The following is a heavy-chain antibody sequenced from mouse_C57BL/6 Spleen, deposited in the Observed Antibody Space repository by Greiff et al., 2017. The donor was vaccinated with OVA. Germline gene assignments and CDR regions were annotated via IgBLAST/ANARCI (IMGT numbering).Heavy chain of an antibody. CDR1: GYTFTDYY. CDR2: IYPGSGNT. D-gene: IGHD2-4*01. CDR3: ARADPIYYDYDDGAWFAY. V-gene: IGHV1-76*01. Sequence: QVQLQQSGAELVRPGASVKLSCKASGYTFTDYYINWVKQRPGQGLEWIARIYPGSGNTYYNEKFKGKATLTAEKSSSTAYMQLSSLTSEDSAFYFWARADPIYYDYDDGAWFAYWGQGTLVTVSA. J-gene: IGHJ3*01.